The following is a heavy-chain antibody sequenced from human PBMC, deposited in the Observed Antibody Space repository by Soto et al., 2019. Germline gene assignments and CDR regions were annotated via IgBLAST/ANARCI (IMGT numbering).Heavy chain of an antibody. Sequence: AAVKVSCKAAGYSFTIYAMHWVRHAPGQRLEWMGWINAGNGNTKYSQKFQGRVTITRDTSASTAYMELSSLRSEDTAVYYCAKDIPPEIDDFWHGLDVWGQGTTVTVSS. CDR2: INAGNGNT. V-gene: IGHV1-3*01. J-gene: IGHJ6*02. CDR3: AKDIPPEIDDFWHGLDV. CDR1: GYSFTIYA. D-gene: IGHD3-3*01.